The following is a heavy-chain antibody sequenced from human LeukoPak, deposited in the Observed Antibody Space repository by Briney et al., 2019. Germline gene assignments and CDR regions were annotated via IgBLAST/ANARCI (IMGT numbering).Heavy chain of an antibody. CDR2: IYYSGST. J-gene: IGHJ3*02. Sequence: SETLSLTCTVSGGSISSSSYYWGWIRQPPGKGLEWIGSIYYSGSTYYNPSLKSRVTISVDTSKNQFSLKLSSVTAADTAVYYCARYGVVVISTTNAFDIWGQGTMVTVSS. V-gene: IGHV4-39*01. CDR3: ARYGVVVISTTNAFDI. CDR1: GGSISSSSYY. D-gene: IGHD3-22*01.